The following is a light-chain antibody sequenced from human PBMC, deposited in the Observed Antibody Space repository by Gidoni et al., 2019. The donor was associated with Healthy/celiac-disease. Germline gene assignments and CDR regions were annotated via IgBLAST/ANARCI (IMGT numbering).Light chain of an antibody. CDR1: HSLLHSNGYNY. V-gene: IGKV2-28*01. J-gene: IGKJ2*01. CDR2: LGS. CDR3: MQALQTPMYT. Sequence: IVMTQSPLPLPVTPGEPASISCRSSHSLLHSNGYNYLDWYLQKPGQSPQLLIYLGSNRASGVPDRFSGSGSGTDFTLKISRVEAEDVGVYYCMQALQTPMYTFGQGTKLEIK.